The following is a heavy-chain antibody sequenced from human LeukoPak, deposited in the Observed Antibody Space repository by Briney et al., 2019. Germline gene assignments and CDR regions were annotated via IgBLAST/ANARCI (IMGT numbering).Heavy chain of an antibody. CDR3: ARDWSYGYYFDY. D-gene: IGHD5-18*01. CDR2: INPNSGGK. J-gene: IGHJ4*02. V-gene: IGHV1-2*02. CDR1: GYTFTRYY. Sequence: ASVKVSYKASGYTFTRYYMHWVRQAPGQGVEGMGWINPNSGGKNYAEKFQCRVTMTRDTSISTAYMELSRLRSDDTAVYYCARDWSYGYYFDYWGQGTLVTVSS.